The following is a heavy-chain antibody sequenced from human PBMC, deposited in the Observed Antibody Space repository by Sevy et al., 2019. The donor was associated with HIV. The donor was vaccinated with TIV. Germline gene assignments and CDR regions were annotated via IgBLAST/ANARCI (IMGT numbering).Heavy chain of an antibody. D-gene: IGHD3-3*01. CDR1: GFTFSSYW. CDR2: IKQDGSEK. Sequence: GGSLRLSCAASGFTFSSYWMSWVRQAPRKGLEWVANIKQDGSEKYYVDSVKGRFTISRDNAKNSLYLQMNSLRAEDTAVYYCARDKRKGRFLEWLYTDYAFDIWGQGTMVTVSS. V-gene: IGHV3-7*01. CDR3: ARDKRKGRFLEWLYTDYAFDI. J-gene: IGHJ3*02.